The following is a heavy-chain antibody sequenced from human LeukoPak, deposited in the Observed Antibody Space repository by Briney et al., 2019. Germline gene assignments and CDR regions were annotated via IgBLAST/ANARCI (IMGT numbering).Heavy chain of an antibody. V-gene: IGHV3-11*01. CDR1: GFTFSDYY. J-gene: IGHJ6*03. D-gene: IGHD3-16*02. CDR2: VSTTGNII. CDR3: ARAAYDYVWGSYRNYYYYYMDV. Sequence: GGSLRLSCAASGFTFSDYYMSWIRQAPGKGLEWVSYVSTTGNIIYYADSVKGRFTISRDNDKNSLYLQMNSLRAEDTAVYYCARAAYDYVWGSYRNYYYYYMDVWGKGTTVTISS.